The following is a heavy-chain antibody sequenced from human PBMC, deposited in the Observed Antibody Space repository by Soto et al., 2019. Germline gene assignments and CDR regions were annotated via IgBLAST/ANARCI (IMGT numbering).Heavy chain of an antibody. J-gene: IGHJ6*02. V-gene: IGHV4-59*01. CDR1: GGSLSSYY. CDR3: ARDLKVRYYYYGMDV. CDR2: IYYSGST. Sequence: SETLSLTCTVSGGSLSSYYWSWIRQPPGKGLEWIGYIYYSGSTNYNPSLKSRVTISVDTSKNQFSLKLSSVTAADTAVYYCARDLKVRYYYYGMDVWGQGTTVT.